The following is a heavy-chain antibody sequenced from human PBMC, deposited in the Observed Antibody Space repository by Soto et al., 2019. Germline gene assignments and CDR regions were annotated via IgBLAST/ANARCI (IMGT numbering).Heavy chain of an antibody. Sequence: QVQVVESGGGVVQPGESLRLSCTASGFTFNNHHMHWVRQAPGKGLEWVALVGRDGSHKVYAESVKGRFTISRDNSKNTVYLSMNNLRVDDTALYYCTREMGALDCWGQGTLVTVSS. CDR1: GFTFNNHH. J-gene: IGHJ4*02. CDR2: VGRDGSHK. V-gene: IGHV3-33*01. CDR3: TREMGALDC. D-gene: IGHD2-8*01.